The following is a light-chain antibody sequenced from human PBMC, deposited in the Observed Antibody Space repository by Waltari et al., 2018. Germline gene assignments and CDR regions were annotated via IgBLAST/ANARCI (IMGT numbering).Light chain of an antibody. J-gene: IGKJ1*01. Sequence: EIVLTQSPGTLFLSPGERATLSCRASQSVSRFLAWYQQKPGQAPRLLIYDASTRATGIPDRFSGSGSGTDFSLTISRLEPEDFAVYYCQKYVSLPATFGQGTKVEIK. CDR3: QKYVSLPAT. CDR2: DAS. V-gene: IGKV3-20*01. CDR1: QSVSRF.